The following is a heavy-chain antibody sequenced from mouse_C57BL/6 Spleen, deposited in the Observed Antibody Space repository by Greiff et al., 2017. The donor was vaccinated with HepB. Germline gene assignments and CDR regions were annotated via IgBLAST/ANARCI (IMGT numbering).Heavy chain of an antibody. CDR1: GYTFTSYW. D-gene: IGHD3-1*01. J-gene: IGHJ4*01. V-gene: IGHV1-52*01. CDR2: IDPSDSET. Sequence: QVQLQQSGAELVRPGSSVKLSCKASGYTFTSYWMHWVKQRPIQGLEWIGNIDPSDSETHYNQKFKDKATLTVDKSSSTAYMQLSSLTSEDSAVYYCARERLGYAMDYWGQGTSVTVSS. CDR3: ARERLGYAMDY.